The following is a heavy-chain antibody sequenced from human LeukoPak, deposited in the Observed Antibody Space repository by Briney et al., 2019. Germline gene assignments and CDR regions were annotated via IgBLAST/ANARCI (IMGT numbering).Heavy chain of an antibody. CDR1: GFSFTDYP. Sequence: GGVLRLSCATSGFSFTDYPMNWVRQAPGKGLEWISNIRTTAEGAKYAYYADSVKGRVTISRDDGKNTLYLHMNSLRDDDTAVYYCATDQRYAFDYWGQGILVTVSS. CDR2: IRTTAEGAKYA. CDR3: ATDQRYAFDY. J-gene: IGHJ4*02. D-gene: IGHD3-9*01. V-gene: IGHV3-48*02.